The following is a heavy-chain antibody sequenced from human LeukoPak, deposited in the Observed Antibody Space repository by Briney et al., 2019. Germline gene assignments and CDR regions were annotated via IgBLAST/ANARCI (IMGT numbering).Heavy chain of an antibody. J-gene: IGHJ4*02. CDR1: GGSISSGGYY. V-gene: IGHV4-61*08. D-gene: IGHD1-14*01. CDR3: ARRKGLEPRRGLYYFDY. CDR2: IYYSGST. Sequence: SETLSLTCTVSGGSISSGGYYWSWIRQHPGRGLEWIGYIYYSGSTNYHPSLKSRVTISVDTSKNQFSLKLSSVTAADTAVYYCARRKGLEPRRGLYYFDYWGQGTLVTVSS.